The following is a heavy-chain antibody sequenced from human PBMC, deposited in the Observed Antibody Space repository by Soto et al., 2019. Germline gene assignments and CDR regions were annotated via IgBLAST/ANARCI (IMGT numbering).Heavy chain of an antibody. CDR3: ARAISPEYCSSTSCGGDY. J-gene: IGHJ4*02. CDR2: IYSGGST. CDR1: GFTVSSNY. V-gene: IGHV3-53*04. D-gene: IGHD2-2*01. Sequence: EVQLVESGGGLVQPGGSLRLSCAASGFTVSSNYMSWVRQAPGKGLEWVSVIYSGGSTYYADSVKGRFTISRHNSKNTLYLQMNSLRAEDTAVYYCARAISPEYCSSTSCGGDYWGQGTLVTVSS.